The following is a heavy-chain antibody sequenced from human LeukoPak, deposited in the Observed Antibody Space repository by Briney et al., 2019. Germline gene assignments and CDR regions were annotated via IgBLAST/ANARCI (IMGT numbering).Heavy chain of an antibody. Sequence: SETLSLTCTVSGGSISSYYWSWIRQPAGKGLEWIGRIYTSGSTNYNPSLKSRVTMSVDTSKNQFSLKLSSVTAADTAAYYCARDGDIVVVDAFDIWGQGTMVTVSS. CDR3: ARDGDIVVVDAFDI. J-gene: IGHJ3*02. D-gene: IGHD2-2*01. CDR1: GGSISSYY. V-gene: IGHV4-4*07. CDR2: IYTSGST.